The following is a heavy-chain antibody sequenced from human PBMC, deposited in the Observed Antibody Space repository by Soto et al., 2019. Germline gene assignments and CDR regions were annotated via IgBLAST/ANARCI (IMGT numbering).Heavy chain of an antibody. D-gene: IGHD2-8*01. CDR1: GFTFSSFA. CDR2: ISGSGGST. Sequence: GGSLRLSCAASGFTFSSFAMSWVRQAPGKGLDWVSAISGSGGSTYSADSVKGRFTISRDNAKNSLYLQMNSLRAEDTAVYYCAREYATFEYWGQGTLVTVSS. V-gene: IGHV3-23*01. CDR3: AREYATFEY. J-gene: IGHJ4*02.